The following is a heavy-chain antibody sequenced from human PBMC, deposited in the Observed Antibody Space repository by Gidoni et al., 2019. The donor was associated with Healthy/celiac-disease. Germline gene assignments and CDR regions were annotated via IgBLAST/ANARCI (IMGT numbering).Heavy chain of an antibody. CDR3: ASRPRDGYNQRAFDI. J-gene: IGHJ3*02. CDR2: IYPGDSDT. Sequence: GIIYPGDSDTRYSPSFQGQVTISADKSISTAYLQWSSLKASDTAMYYCASRPRDGYNQRAFDIWGQGTMVTVSS. V-gene: IGHV5-51*01. D-gene: IGHD5-12*01.